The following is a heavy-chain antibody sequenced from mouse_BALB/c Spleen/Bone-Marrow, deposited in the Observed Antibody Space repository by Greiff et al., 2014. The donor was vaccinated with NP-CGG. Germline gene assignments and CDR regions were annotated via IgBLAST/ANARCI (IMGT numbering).Heavy chain of an antibody. CDR2: IYPGTGST. V-gene: IGHV1S132*01. CDR1: GYIFTSYW. Sequence: QVQLQQPGAELVRPGASVKLSCKTSGYIFTSYWIHWVKQRSGQGLEWIARIYPGTGSTYYNEKFKGKATVTADKSSTTAYMQRSRPKAEDSADYFCGRGAGPFDYWGQGTTLTVSS. J-gene: IGHJ2*01. CDR3: GRGAGPFDY.